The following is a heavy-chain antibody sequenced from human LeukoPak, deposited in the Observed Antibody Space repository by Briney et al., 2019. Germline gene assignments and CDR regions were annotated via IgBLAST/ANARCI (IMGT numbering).Heavy chain of an antibody. Sequence: GESLKISCKGSGYSFTSYWIAWVRQMPGKGLESMGIIYPGDSDTRYSPPFQGQVTISADKSISTAYLQWGSLKASDTAMYYCARSYDTKGMDVWGQGTTVTVSS. CDR3: ARSYDTKGMDV. J-gene: IGHJ6*02. CDR2: IYPGDSDT. V-gene: IGHV5-51*01. CDR1: GYSFTSYW. D-gene: IGHD3-22*01.